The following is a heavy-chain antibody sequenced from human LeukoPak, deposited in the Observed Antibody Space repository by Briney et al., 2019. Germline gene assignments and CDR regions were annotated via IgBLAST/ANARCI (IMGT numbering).Heavy chain of an antibody. CDR3: ARDPYGSGSYYDY. J-gene: IGHJ4*02. V-gene: IGHV1-2*02. Sequence: GASVKVSCKASGYTFTGYYMHWVRQAPGQGLEWMGWINPNSGGTNYAQKFQSRVTMTRDTSISTAYMELSRLRSDDTAVYYCARDPYGSGSYYDYWGQGTLVTVSS. CDR2: INPNSGGT. D-gene: IGHD3-10*01. CDR1: GYTFTGYY.